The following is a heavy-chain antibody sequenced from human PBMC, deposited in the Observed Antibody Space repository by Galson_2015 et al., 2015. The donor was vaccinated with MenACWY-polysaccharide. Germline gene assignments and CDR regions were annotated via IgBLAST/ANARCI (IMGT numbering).Heavy chain of an antibody. D-gene: IGHD2-2*01. V-gene: IGHV3-7*01. CDR1: GFTFSSYW. CDR2: IKQDGSEK. J-gene: IGHJ6*03. CDR3: ARDGVVVVPATGLYYYYYYMDV. Sequence: SLRLSCAASGFTFSSYWMSWVRQAPGQGLEWVADIKQDGSEKYYVDSVKGRFTISRDNAKNSLYLQMNSLRAEDTAVYYCARDGVVVVPATGLYYYYYYMDVWGKGTTVTVSS.